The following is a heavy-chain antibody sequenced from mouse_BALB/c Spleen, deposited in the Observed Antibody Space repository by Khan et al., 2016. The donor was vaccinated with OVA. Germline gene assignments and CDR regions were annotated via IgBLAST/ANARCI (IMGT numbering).Heavy chain of an antibody. Sequence: EVQLQESGPELVKPGASVKMSCKASGFTFTSYVFHWVKQKPGQGLECIGYIYPYNDGTEYNEKFRGKVTLTSDKSSSTAYMELSSLTSDDSAVYFCARGGFGSFAFWGPGTLVTVSA. CDR2: IYPYNDGT. CDR1: GFTFTSYV. J-gene: IGHJ3*01. CDR3: ARGGFGSFAF. V-gene: IGHV1S136*01.